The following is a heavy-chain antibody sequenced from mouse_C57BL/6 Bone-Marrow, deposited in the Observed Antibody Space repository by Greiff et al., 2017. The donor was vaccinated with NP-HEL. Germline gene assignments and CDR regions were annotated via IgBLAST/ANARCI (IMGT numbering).Heavy chain of an antibody. Sequence: EVQLQQSGPELVKPGASVKISCKASGYTFTDYYMNWVKQSHGKSLEWIGDINPNNGGTSYNQKFKGKATLTVDKSSSTAYMELRSLTSEDSAVYYCALRVRNYFDYWGQGTTLTVSS. D-gene: IGHD2-14*01. CDR3: ALRVRNYFDY. CDR1: GYTFTDYY. CDR2: INPNNGGT. V-gene: IGHV1-26*01. J-gene: IGHJ2*01.